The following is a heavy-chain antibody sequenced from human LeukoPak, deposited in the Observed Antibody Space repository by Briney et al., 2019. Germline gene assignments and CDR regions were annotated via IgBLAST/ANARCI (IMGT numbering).Heavy chain of an antibody. CDR3: AREKYYYGSGSHHLDY. CDR1: GYTFTSYG. D-gene: IGHD3-10*01. J-gene: IGHJ4*02. CDR2: ISAYNGNT. V-gene: IGHV1-18*04. Sequence: GASVKVSCKASGYTFTSYGISWVRQAPGQGLEWMGWISAYNGNTNYAQKLQGRVTMTTDTSTSTAYMELRSLRSDDTVVYYCAREKYYYGSGSHHLDYWGQGTLVTVSS.